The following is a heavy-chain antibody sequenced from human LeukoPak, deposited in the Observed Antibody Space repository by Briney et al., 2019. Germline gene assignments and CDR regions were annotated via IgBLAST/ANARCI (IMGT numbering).Heavy chain of an antibody. J-gene: IGHJ4*02. D-gene: IGHD1-20*01. V-gene: IGHV3-74*01. Sequence: GRSLRLSCAASGFTFSNYMMHWVRQAPGKGLVWVSRIKSDGITITYTDSVKGRFTISRDNAKNTLYLQMNSLRAEDTAVYYCLRDLNWSLDQWGQGTLVTVSS. CDR1: GFTFSNYM. CDR3: LRDLNWSLDQ. CDR2: IKSDGITI.